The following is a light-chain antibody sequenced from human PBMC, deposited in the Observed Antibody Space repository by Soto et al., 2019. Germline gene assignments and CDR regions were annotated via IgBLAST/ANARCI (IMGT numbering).Light chain of an antibody. J-gene: IGLJ1*01. CDR2: SNN. V-gene: IGLV1-44*01. Sequence: QLVLTKPPSASGTPGQRVTISCSGSRSSVGSNTVNWYQHLPGTAAKLLIYSNNHRPSGVPDRFSASKAGASASLAISGLQSEDEGDYYCAAWDASLGGFYVFGSGTKVTVL. CDR3: AAWDASLGGFYV. CDR1: RSSVGSNT.